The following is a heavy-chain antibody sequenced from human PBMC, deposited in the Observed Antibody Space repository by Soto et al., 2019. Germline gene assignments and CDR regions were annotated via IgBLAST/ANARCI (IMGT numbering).Heavy chain of an antibody. D-gene: IGHD2-2*01. V-gene: IGHV3-9*01. CDR3: AKDVVPAAIYYFDY. CDR2: ISGSSGSI. J-gene: IGHJ4*02. CDR1: GFTFDDYA. Sequence: GGSLRLSCAASGFTFDDYAMHWVRQAPGKGLEWVSGISGSSGSIDYADSVKGRFTISRDNSKNSLYLQMNSLRAEDTAVYYCAKDVVPAAIYYFDYWGQGTLVTVSS.